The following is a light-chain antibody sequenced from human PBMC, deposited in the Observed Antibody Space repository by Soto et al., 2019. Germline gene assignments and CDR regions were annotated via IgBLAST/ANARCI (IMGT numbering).Light chain of an antibody. J-gene: IGKJ4*01. CDR2: WAS. V-gene: IGKV4-1*01. CDR1: QNLFSSGNNRNF. Sequence: DIVLTQSPASLAVSLGERATMNCKSSQNLFSSGNNRNFLGWFQHKPGQPPRLLVSWASARESGVPDRFSGSGSGTDFALTISRLQPEDVAVYFCQQYYSDPLTFGGGTKVEIK. CDR3: QQYYSDPLT.